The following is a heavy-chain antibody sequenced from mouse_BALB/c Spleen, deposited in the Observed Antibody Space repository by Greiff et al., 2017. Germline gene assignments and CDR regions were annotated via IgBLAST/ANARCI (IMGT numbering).Heavy chain of an antibody. Sequence: LQQPGSELVRPGASVKLSCKASGYTFTSYWMHWVKQRPGQGLEWIGNIYPGSGSTNYDEKFKSKATLTVDTSSSTAYMQLSSLTSEDSAVSYGTRWIYYGYDGTFPYWYFDVWGAGTTVTVSS. CDR2: IYPGSGST. V-gene: IGHV1S22*01. CDR3: TRWIYYGYDGTFPYWYFDV. D-gene: IGHD2-2*01. J-gene: IGHJ1*01. CDR1: GYTFTSYW.